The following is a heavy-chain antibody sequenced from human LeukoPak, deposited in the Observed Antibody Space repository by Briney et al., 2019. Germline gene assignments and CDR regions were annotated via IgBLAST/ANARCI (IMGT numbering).Heavy chain of an antibody. CDR2: TYYRSSWLR. CDR1: GDSVSSDSAT. CDR3: VRRGDGNYYSDY. V-gene: IGHV6-1*01. Sequence: QTLSLTCALSGDSVSSDSATWDWIRQSPSRGLEWLGRTYYRSSWLRDYAPSVRGRVTINADTSKNQFSLLLQSVSPDDSAVYYCVRRGDGNYYSDYWGQGTLVTVSS. D-gene: IGHD3-16*01. J-gene: IGHJ4*02.